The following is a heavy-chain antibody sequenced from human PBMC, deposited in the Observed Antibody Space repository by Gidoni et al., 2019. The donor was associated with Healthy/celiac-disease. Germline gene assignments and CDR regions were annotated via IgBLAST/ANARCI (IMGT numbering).Heavy chain of an antibody. CDR3: HGSSWLRPKRYYYYGMDV. CDR1: GFTFSSYG. CDR2: IWYDGSNK. D-gene: IGHD6-13*01. V-gene: IGHV3-33*01. Sequence: QVQLVESGGGVVQPGRSLRLSCAASGFTFSSYGMHWVRQAPGKGLEWVAVIWYDGSNKYYADSVKGRFTISRDNSKNTLYLQMNSLRAEDTAVYYCHGSSWLRPKRYYYYGMDVWGQGTTVTVSS. J-gene: IGHJ6*02.